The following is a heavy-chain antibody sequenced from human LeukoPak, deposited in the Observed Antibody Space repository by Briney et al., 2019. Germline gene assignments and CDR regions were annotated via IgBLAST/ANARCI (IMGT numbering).Heavy chain of an antibody. Sequence: GGSLRLSCTASGFIFYNAWLDWVRQAPGKGLEWVGRIKSKTDGGTADYPAPVKGRFTISRDDSTNTLFLQMNSLRTEDTAVYYCARGFELITFGGAIGKLNWFDSWGQGTLVTVSS. V-gene: IGHV3-15*01. CDR3: ARGFELITFGGAIGKLNWFDS. D-gene: IGHD3-16*02. CDR2: IKSKTDGGTA. CDR1: GFIFYNAW. J-gene: IGHJ5*01.